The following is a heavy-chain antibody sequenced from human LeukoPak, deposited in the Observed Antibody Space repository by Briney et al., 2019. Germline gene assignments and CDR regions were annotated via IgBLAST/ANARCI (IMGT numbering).Heavy chain of an antibody. J-gene: IGHJ4*02. CDR2: IYSGGNT. D-gene: IGHD6-19*01. V-gene: IGHV3-53*05. CDR1: GFTVSSNS. CDR3: AKDVVGQQWPENY. Sequence: PGGSLRLSCTVSGFTVSSNSMSWVRQAPGKGLEWVSFIYSGGNTHYSDSVKGRFTISRDNSKNTLYLQMYSLRLDDTAVYYCAKDVVGQQWPENYWGQGTLVTVSS.